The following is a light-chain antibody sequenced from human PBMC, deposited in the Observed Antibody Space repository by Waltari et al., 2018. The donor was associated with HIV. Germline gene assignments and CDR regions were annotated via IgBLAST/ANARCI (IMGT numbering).Light chain of an antibody. V-gene: IGKV1-39*01. CDR2: DAS. Sequence: DIQMTQSPSSLSASVGGRVTITCRASQSISTHLNWYQQSPGKPPKLLIYDASSFQSGVPSRFVGSGSGTDFTLTINSLQLEDFVTYFCQQSHTVPWTFGQGTKVQIK. J-gene: IGKJ1*01. CDR1: QSISTH. CDR3: QQSHTVPWT.